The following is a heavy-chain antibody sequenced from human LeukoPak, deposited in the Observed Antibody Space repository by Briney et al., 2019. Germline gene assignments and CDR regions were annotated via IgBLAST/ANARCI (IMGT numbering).Heavy chain of an antibody. V-gene: IGHV1-69*02. CDR2: IIPILGIA. CDR1: GGTFSSYT. D-gene: IGHD3-9*01. Sequence: SVKVSCKASGGTFSSYTISWVRQAPGQGLEWMGRIIPILGIANYAQKFQGRVTITADKSASKAYMELSSLRSEDTAVYYCAAGNDWLSPLDYWGQGTLVTVSS. CDR3: AAGNDWLSPLDY. J-gene: IGHJ4*02.